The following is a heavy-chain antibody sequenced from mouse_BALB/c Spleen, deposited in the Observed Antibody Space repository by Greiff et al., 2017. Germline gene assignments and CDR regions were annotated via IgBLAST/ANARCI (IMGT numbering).Heavy chain of an antibody. J-gene: IGHJ4*01. CDR2: IYPGSGNT. CDR1: GYTFTDYY. Sequence: QVQLKESRAELARPGASVKLSCKASGYTFTDYYINWVKQRTGQGLEWIGEIYPGSGNTYYNEKFKGKATLTADKSSSTAYMQLSSLTSEDSAVYFCARRGYRYPYYYAMDYWGQGTSVTVSS. D-gene: IGHD2-14*01. V-gene: IGHV1-77*01. CDR3: ARRGYRYPYYYAMDY.